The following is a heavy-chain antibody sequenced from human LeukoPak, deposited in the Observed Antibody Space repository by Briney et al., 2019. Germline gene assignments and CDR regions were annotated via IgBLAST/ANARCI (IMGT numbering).Heavy chain of an antibody. CDR1: GFTFSSYS. V-gene: IGHV3-21*01. CDR3: ARDVAGGYNR. CDR2: ISSSSSYI. D-gene: IGHD5-24*01. J-gene: IGHJ4*02. Sequence: GGSLRLSCAASGFTFSSYSMNWVRQAPGKGLEWVSSISSSSSYIYYADSVKGRFNISRDNAKNSLYLQMNSLRAEDTAVYYCARDVAGGYNRWGQGTLVTVSS.